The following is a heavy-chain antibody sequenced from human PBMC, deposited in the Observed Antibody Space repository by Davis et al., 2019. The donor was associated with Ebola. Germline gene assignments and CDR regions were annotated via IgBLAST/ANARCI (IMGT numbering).Heavy chain of an antibody. CDR1: GYSFTSSW. Sequence: GESLKISCKGSGYSFTSSWIGWVRQMPGRGLERMGIIYPGDSDTRYSPSFQGHVTISVDKSLSAAHLQWSSLKASDTAIYYCARRGYSGLYHGFDVWGQGTLVTVSS. CDR2: IYPGDSDT. D-gene: IGHD1-26*01. CDR3: ARRGYSGLYHGFDV. V-gene: IGHV5-51*01. J-gene: IGHJ4*02.